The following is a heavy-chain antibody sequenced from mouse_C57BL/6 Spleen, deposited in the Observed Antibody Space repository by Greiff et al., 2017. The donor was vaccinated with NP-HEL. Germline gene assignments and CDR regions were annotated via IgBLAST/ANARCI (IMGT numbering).Heavy chain of an antibody. Sequence: QVQLQQPGAELVRPGSSVKLSCKASGYTFTSYWMHWVKQRPIQGLEWIGNIDPSDSETHYNQKFKDKATLTVDKSSSTAYMQLSSLTSEDSAVYCGARWDYDRRGFDCWGQGTTLTVSS. CDR2: IDPSDSET. CDR3: ARWDYDRRGFDC. D-gene: IGHD2-4*01. J-gene: IGHJ2*01. CDR1: GYTFTSYW. V-gene: IGHV1-52*01.